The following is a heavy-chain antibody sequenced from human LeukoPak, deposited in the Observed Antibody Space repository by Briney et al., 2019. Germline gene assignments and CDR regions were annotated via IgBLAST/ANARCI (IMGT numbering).Heavy chain of an antibody. Sequence: GGSLRLSCAASGLSFGFYAMSWVRQAPGKGLEWVSSISGGGGSTYYADSVKGRFTISRDNSKNTLYLQVNSLRAEDTAVYYCAKGGKWDVTPFDYWGQGTLVTVSS. CDR1: GLSFGFYA. V-gene: IGHV3-23*01. CDR3: AKGGKWDVTPFDY. D-gene: IGHD1-26*01. CDR2: ISGGGGST. J-gene: IGHJ4*02.